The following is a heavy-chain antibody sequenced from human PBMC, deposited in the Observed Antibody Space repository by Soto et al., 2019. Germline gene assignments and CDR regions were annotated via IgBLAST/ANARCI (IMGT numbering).Heavy chain of an antibody. CDR2: INESGST. D-gene: IGHD1-1*01. Sequence: VQLQQWGAGLVKPSETLSLSCAVYGQSFSGHSWAWIRQPPGKGLEWIGEINESGSTYYNPSLKSRVPISTDTSKYQFSLKLSSVSAADTAAYFCARGSGIVALPGELEDVNYDYWGQGTLVNVSS. CDR1: GQSFSGHS. J-gene: IGHJ4*02. CDR3: ARGSGIVALPGELEDVNYDY. V-gene: IGHV4-34*01.